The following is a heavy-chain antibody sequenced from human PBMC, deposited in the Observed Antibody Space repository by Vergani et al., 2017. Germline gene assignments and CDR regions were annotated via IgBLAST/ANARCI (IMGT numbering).Heavy chain of an antibody. D-gene: IGHD5-18*01. CDR1: GGTFSSYT. J-gene: IGHJ6*02. V-gene: IGHV1-69*08. Sequence: QVQLVQSGAEVKKPGSSVKVSCKASGGTFSSYTISWVRQAPGQGLEWMGRIIPILGIANYAQKFQGRVTITAEKSTSTAYMELSSLRSEDTAVYYCARDQEDTAMVRKVAYYYYGMDVWGQGTTVTVSS. CDR2: IIPILGIA. CDR3: ARDQEDTAMVRKVAYYYYGMDV.